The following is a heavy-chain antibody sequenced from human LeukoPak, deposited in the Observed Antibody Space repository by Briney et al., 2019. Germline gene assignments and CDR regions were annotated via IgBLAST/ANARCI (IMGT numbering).Heavy chain of an antibody. Sequence: ASVKVSCKVSGYTLTELSMHWVRRAPGKGLEWMGGFDPEDGETIYAQKFQGRVTMTEGTSTDTAYMELSSLRSEDTAVYYCATVMRSGYWFFDYWGQGTLVTVSS. CDR3: ATVMRSGYWFFDY. V-gene: IGHV1-24*01. CDR1: GYTLTELS. D-gene: IGHD3-22*01. J-gene: IGHJ4*02. CDR2: FDPEDGET.